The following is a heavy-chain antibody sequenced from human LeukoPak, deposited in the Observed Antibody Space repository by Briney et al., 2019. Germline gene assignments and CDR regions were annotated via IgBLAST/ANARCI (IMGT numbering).Heavy chain of an antibody. V-gene: IGHV4-39*07. CDR3: ARLASSRYCSSAACSRDY. CDR2: ISYSGST. J-gene: IGHJ4*02. D-gene: IGHD2-2*01. CDR1: GGSISSTTYY. Sequence: SETLSLTCSVSGGSISSTTYYWGWIRQPPGKGLEWIGSISYSGSTYYNPSLKSRVTVSVDTSKNQFSLKLSSVTAADTGVYYCARLASSRYCSSAACSRDYWGQGTLVIVSS.